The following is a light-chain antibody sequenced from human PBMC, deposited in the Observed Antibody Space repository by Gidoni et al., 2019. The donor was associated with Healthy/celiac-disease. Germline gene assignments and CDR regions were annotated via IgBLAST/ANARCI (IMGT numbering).Light chain of an antibody. CDR3: QQSYSTPFT. CDR2: AAS. Sequence: DIQMTKSPSSLSASVGDRVTITCRASQSISSYLNCYQQKPGKAPKLLIYAASSLQSGVPSRFSGSGSGTEFTLTISSLQPEDFATDYCQQSYSTPFTFGGGTKVDIK. V-gene: IGKV1-39*01. J-gene: IGKJ3*01. CDR1: QSISSY.